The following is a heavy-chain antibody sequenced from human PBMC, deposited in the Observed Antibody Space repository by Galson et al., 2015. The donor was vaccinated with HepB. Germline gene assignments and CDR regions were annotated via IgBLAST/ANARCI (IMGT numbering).Heavy chain of an antibody. Sequence: SLRLSCAASGFTFSSYSMNWVRQAPGKGLEWVSYISSSSSTIYYADSVKGRFTISRDNAKNSLYLQMNSLRAEDTAVYYCARDGSGWYSPRSLPTPFDYWGQGTLVTVSS. CDR2: ISSSSSTI. CDR1: GFTFSSYS. CDR3: ARDGSGWYSPRSLPTPFDY. D-gene: IGHD6-19*01. V-gene: IGHV3-48*01. J-gene: IGHJ4*02.